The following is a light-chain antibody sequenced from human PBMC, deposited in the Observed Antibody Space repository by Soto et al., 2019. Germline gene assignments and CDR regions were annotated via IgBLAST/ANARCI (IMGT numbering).Light chain of an antibody. V-gene: IGKV1-12*01. CDR2: EAS. Sequence: DIQMTQSPSTLSASVGDRVTITCRASQTISSWLAWYQQKPGKAPELLIYEASTLRSGVPSRFSGSGSGTDFTLTISSLQPEDSATYFCRQADSFPLTFGGGTKVDIK. CDR1: QTISSW. J-gene: IGKJ4*01. CDR3: RQADSFPLT.